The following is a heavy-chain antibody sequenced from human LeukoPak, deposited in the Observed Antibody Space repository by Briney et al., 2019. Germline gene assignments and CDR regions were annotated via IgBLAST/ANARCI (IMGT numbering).Heavy chain of an antibody. J-gene: IGHJ4*02. V-gene: IGHV3-21*04. CDR2: ISSSSSYI. CDR3: AGALVVSRPYDY. D-gene: IGHD3-22*01. Sequence: GGSLRLSCAASGFTFSSYSMNWVRQAPGKGLEWVSSISSSSSYIYYADSVKGRFTISRDNAKNSLYLQMNSLRAEDTAVYYCAGALVVSRPYDYWGQGTLVTVSS. CDR1: GFTFSSYS.